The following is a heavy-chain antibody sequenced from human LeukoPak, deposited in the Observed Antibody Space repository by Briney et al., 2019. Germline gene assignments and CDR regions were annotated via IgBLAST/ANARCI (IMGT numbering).Heavy chain of an antibody. V-gene: IGHV3-48*01. D-gene: IGHD3-3*01. J-gene: IGHJ3*02. CDR3: ARDTARHVLRFLEWLSHAFDI. Sequence: GGSLRLSCAASGFTFSSYSMNWVRQAPGKGLEWVSYISSSSSTIYYADSVKGRFTISRDNAKNSLYLQMNSLRAEDTAVYYCARDTARHVLRFLEWLSHAFDIWGQGTMATVSS. CDR1: GFTFSSYS. CDR2: ISSSSSTI.